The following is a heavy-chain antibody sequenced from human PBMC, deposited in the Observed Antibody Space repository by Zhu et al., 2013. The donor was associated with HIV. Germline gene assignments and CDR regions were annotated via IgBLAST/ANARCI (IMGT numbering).Heavy chain of an antibody. Sequence: VQLVESGGGLVKPGGSLRLSCAASGFTFSDYYMSWIRQAPGKGLEWVSYISSSGSTIYYADSVKGRFTISRDNAKNSLYLQMNSLRAEDTAVYYCARGRQRRNHYDILTGYYKGDHYFDYWGQGTLVTVSS. V-gene: IGHV3-11*01. CDR2: ISSSGSTI. D-gene: IGHD3-9*01. J-gene: IGHJ4*02. CDR3: ARGRQRRNHYDILTGYYKGDHYFDY. CDR1: GFTFSDYY.